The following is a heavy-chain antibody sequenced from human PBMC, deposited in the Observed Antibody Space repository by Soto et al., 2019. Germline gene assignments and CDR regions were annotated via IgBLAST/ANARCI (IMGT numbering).Heavy chain of an antibody. CDR2: ISAYNGNT. Sequence: ASVKVSCRASGYTFTSYGISWVRQAHGQGLEWMGWISAYNGNTNYAQKLQGRVTMTTDTSTSTAYMELRSLRSDDTAVYYCAREALVVVAANYYYYMDVWGKGTTVTVSS. CDR1: GYTFTSYG. V-gene: IGHV1-18*01. CDR3: AREALVVVAANYYYYMDV. D-gene: IGHD2-15*01. J-gene: IGHJ6*03.